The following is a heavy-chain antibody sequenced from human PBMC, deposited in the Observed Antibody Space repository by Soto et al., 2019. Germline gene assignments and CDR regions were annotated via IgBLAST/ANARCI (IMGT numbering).Heavy chain of an antibody. CDR3: ARSRSWNYYYYYGMDV. Sequence: GESLKISCKGSGYSFTSYWIGWVRQMPGKGLEWMGIIYPGDSDTRYSPSFQGQVTISADKSISTAYLQWSSLKASDTAMYYCARSRSWNYYYYYGMDVWGQGTTVTVSS. CDR2: IYPGDSDT. J-gene: IGHJ6*02. D-gene: IGHD1-1*01. CDR1: GYSFTSYW. V-gene: IGHV5-51*01.